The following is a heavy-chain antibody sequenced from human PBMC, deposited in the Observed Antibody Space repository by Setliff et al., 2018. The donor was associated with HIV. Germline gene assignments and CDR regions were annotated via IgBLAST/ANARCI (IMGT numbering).Heavy chain of an antibody. CDR3: ARGPSRQQLVRRNWFDP. Sequence: ASVKVSCKASADTFTTYAVNWVRQAPGQGLEWMGWINTNTGNPTYTQGFTGRFVFSLDTSVSTAYLQISSLKAEDTAVYYCARGPSRQQLVRRNWFDPWGQGTLSPSPQ. CDR1: ADTFTTYA. J-gene: IGHJ5*02. V-gene: IGHV7-4-1*02. CDR2: INTNTGNP. D-gene: IGHD6-13*01.